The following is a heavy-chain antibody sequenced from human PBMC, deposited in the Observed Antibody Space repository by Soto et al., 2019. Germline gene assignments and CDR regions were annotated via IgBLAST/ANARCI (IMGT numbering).Heavy chain of an antibody. CDR2: IYYSGST. Sequence: PSETLSLTCTVSGGSISSGGYYWSWIRQHPGKGLEWIGYIYYSGSTYYNPSLKSRVTISVDTSKNQFSLKLSSVTAAATAVYYCARDTPDYYGSGSYYNLWLDPWRQGTLVTVSS. J-gene: IGHJ5*02. CDR3: ARDTPDYYGSGSYYNLWLDP. CDR1: GGSISSGGYY. V-gene: IGHV4-31*03. D-gene: IGHD3-10*01.